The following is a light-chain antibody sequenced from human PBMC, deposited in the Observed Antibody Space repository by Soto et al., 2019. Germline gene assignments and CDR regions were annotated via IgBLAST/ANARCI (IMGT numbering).Light chain of an antibody. J-gene: IGKJ1*01. Sequence: DIVMTQSPDSLAVSLGERATINCKSSQSLLHLAWYQQKPGQPPKLLIYWASTRESGVPDRFSGSGSGTDFTLTISSLQAEDVAVYYCQQYYTTPGTFGQGTKVEIK. CDR1: QSLLH. V-gene: IGKV4-1*01. CDR3: QQYYTTPGT. CDR2: WAS.